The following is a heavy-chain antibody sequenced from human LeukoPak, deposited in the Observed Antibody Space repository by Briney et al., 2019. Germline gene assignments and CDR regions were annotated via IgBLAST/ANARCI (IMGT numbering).Heavy chain of an antibody. CDR1: GGSISSGGYS. CDR2: IYHSGST. J-gene: IGHJ4*02. Sequence: SETLSLTCAVSGGSISSGGYSWSWIRQPPGKGLEWIGYIYHSGSTYYNPSLKSRVTISVDRSKTQFSLKLSSVTAPDTAVYYCARARYCSGGSCFHYFDYWGQGTLVTVSS. V-gene: IGHV4-30-2*01. CDR3: ARARYCSGGSCFHYFDY. D-gene: IGHD2-15*01.